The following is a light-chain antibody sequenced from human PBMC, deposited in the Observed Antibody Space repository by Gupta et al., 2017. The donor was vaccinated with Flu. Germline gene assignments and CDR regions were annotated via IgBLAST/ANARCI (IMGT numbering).Light chain of an antibody. V-gene: IGLV2-8*01. CDR2: EVS. Sequence: SLTIYCTGTSSDLGGYNDVSWQQQQHRTPPILMFEEVSKRPSGVPERSSGSKSGKNAFITVSGHQAEDDAYYYYSSYAGSNRVVFGGGTKLTVL. CDR3: SSYAGSNRVV. CDR1: SSDLGGYND. J-gene: IGLJ3*02.